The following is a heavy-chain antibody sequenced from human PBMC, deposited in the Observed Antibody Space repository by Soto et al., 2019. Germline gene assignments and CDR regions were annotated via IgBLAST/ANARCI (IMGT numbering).Heavy chain of an antibody. D-gene: IGHD2-15*01. V-gene: IGHV3-9*01. CDR3: AKVVVVAANDAFDI. Sequence: GGSLRLSCAASGFTFDDYAMHWVRQAPGKGLEWVSGISWNSGSIGYADSLKGRFTISRDNAKNALYLQMNSLRAEDTALYYCAKVVVVAANDAFDIWGQGTMVTVSS. CDR1: GFTFDDYA. CDR2: ISWNSGSI. J-gene: IGHJ3*02.